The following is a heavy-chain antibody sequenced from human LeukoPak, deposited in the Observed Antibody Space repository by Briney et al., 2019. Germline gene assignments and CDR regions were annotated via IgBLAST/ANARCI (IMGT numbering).Heavy chain of an antibody. CDR2: ISHSGST. CDR1: GGSFSGYY. Sequence: SETLSLTCAVYGGSFSGYYWSWIRQPPGKGLEWIGEISHSGSTNYNPSLKSRVTISVDTSNNQFSLKLSSVTAADTAVYYCARRDSSSYYYHYMDVWGKGTTVTVSS. CDR3: ARRDSSSYYYHYMDV. V-gene: IGHV4-34*01. J-gene: IGHJ6*03. D-gene: IGHD6-6*01.